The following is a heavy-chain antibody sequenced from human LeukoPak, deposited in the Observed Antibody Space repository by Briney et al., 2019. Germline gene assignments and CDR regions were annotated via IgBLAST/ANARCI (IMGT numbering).Heavy chain of an antibody. D-gene: IGHD3-10*01. CDR1: GFIFSNYA. CDR3: AKVAHYYGSGSYYEYYFDY. CDR2: ISGDGGST. J-gene: IGHJ4*02. Sequence: GGSLRLSCAASGFIFSNYAMSWVRQAPGKGLECVSVISGDGGSTYYADSVKGRFTISRDNSKNTLYLQMNSLSADDTAVYYCAKVAHYYGSGSYYEYYFDYWGQGALVTVSS. V-gene: IGHV3-23*01.